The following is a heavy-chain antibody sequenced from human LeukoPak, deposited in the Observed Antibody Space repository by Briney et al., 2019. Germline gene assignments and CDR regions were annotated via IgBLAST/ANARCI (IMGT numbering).Heavy chain of an antibody. V-gene: IGHV3-20*04. CDR1: GFTFDDYG. D-gene: IGHD3-10*01. CDR2: INWNGGST. CDR3: ARVGVFLGVRGVIPYYGMDV. J-gene: IGHJ6*02. Sequence: GGSLRLSCAASGFTFDDYGMSWVRQAPGKGLEWVSGINWNGGSTGYADSVKGRFTISRDNAKNSLYLQMNSLRAEDTALYYCARVGVFLGVRGVIPYYGMDVWGQGTTVTVSS.